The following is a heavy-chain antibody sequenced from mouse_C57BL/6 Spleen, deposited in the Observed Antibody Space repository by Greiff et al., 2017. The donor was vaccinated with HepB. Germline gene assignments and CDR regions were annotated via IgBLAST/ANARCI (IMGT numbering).Heavy chain of an antibody. CDR1: GFTFSSYA. Sequence: EVQRVESGGGLVKPGGSLKLSCAASGFTFSSYAMSWVRQTPEKRLEWVAYISSGGDYIYYADTVKGRCTISRDNARNTLYLQMSSLKAEDTASYYCTREGTAYWGQGTLVTVSA. D-gene: IGHD3-3*01. J-gene: IGHJ3*01. V-gene: IGHV5-9-1*02. CDR3: TREGTAY. CDR2: ISSGGDYI.